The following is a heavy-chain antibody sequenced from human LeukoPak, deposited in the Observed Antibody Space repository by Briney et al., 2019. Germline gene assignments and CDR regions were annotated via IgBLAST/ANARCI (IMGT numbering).Heavy chain of an antibody. CDR3: ARRSPFYGSGSYYPSRTYYYYYYMDV. J-gene: IGHJ6*03. Sequence: SETLTLTCTVSAYSISSDYYWGWIRQPPGKGLEWIGEINHSGSTNYNPSLKSRVIISVDTSKNQFSLKVSSVTAADTAVYYCARRSPFYGSGSYYPSRTYYYYYYMDVWGKGTTVTISS. CDR2: INHSGST. D-gene: IGHD3-10*01. V-gene: IGHV4-38-2*02. CDR1: AYSISSDYY.